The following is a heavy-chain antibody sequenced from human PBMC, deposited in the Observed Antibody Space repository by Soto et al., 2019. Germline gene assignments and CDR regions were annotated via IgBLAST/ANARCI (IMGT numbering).Heavy chain of an antibody. CDR2: IYYSGST. Sequence: TLSLTCTVSGGSISSGGYYWSWIRQHPGEGLEWLGYIYYSGSTFYNPSLKSRLLMSVDTTRNQFSLRLKSATAADTAVYFCSRSRPDGSFPFDQWGQGVLVDVSS. CDR3: SRSRPDGSFPFDQ. V-gene: IGHV4-31*03. CDR1: GGSISSGGYY. D-gene: IGHD2-15*01. J-gene: IGHJ4*02.